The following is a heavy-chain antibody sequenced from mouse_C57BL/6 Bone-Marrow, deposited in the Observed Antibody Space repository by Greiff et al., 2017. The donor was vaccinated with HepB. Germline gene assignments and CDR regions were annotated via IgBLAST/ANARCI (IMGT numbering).Heavy chain of an antibody. CDR1: GFTFSDYG. CDR2: ISSGSSNI. CDR3: ARPYSYYDDLDY. J-gene: IGHJ2*01. D-gene: IGHD2-13*01. Sequence: EVKLVESGGGLVKPGGSLKLSCAASGFTFSDYGMHWVRQAPEKGLEWVAYISSGSSNIDYADTVKGRCTISRDNAKNTLFLQMTSLRSEDTAMYYCARPYSYYDDLDYWGQGTTLTVSS. V-gene: IGHV5-17*01.